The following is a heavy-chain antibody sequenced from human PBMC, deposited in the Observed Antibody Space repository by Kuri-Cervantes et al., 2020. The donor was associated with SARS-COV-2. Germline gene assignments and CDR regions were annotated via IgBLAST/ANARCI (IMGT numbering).Heavy chain of an antibody. CDR1: GFTFDDYA. V-gene: IGHV3-9*01. CDR3: ARVSYGSGSYRAFDI. CDR2: ISWNSDSI. D-gene: IGHD3-10*01. J-gene: IGHJ3*02. Sequence: GGSLRLSCAASGFTFDDYAMHWVRQAPGKGLEWVSGISWNSDSIGYADSVKGRFTISRDNAKNSLYLQMNSLRAEDTAVYYCARVSYGSGSYRAFDIWGQGTMVTVSS.